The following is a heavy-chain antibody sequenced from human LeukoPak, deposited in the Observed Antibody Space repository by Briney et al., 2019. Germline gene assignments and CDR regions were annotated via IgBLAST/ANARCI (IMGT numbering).Heavy chain of an antibody. J-gene: IGHJ4*02. CDR1: GFTFSSYS. D-gene: IGHD3-9*01. CDR2: ISSSSSYI. Sequence: GGSLRLSCAASGFTFSSYSMNWVRQPPGKGLEWVSSISSSSSYIYYADSVKGRLTISRDNAKNSLYLQMNSLRAEDTAVYYCARDGAPYYDILTGYFDYWGQGTLVTVSS. CDR3: ARDGAPYYDILTGYFDY. V-gene: IGHV3-21*01.